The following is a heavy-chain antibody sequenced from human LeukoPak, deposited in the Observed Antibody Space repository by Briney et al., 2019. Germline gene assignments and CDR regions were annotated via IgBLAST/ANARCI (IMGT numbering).Heavy chain of an antibody. CDR3: ARYNDYGDYLQVD. D-gene: IGHD4-17*01. CDR2: IYYSGST. V-gene: IGHV4-59*01. Sequence: SETLSLTCTVSGGSISSYYWTWIRQPPGEGLEWIGYIYYSGSTNYNPSLRSRVTISVDTSKNQFSLKLSSVTAADTAVYYCARYNDYGDYLQVDWGQGTLVTVSS. J-gene: IGHJ4*02. CDR1: GGSISSYY.